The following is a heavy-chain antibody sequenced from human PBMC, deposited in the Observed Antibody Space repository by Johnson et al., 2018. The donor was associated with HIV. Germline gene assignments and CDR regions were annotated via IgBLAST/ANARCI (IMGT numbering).Heavy chain of an antibody. J-gene: IGHJ3*02. D-gene: IGHD1-26*01. CDR1: GFTFDEYG. CDR2: IYSGGSS. CDR3: ARGVPPSRWELKGDSFDI. V-gene: IGHV3-66*01. Sequence: VQLVESGGGVERPGGSLTLSCVGSGFTFDEYGMSWFRQAPGTGLEWVSVIYSGGSSYYADPVTGRFTISRATSKNTLYLQMNSLRAEDTAVYYCARGVPPSRWELKGDSFDIWGQGTMVTVSS.